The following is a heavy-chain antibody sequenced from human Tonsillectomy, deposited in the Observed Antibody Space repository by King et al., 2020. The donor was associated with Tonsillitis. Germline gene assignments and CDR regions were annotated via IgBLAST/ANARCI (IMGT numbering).Heavy chain of an antibody. V-gene: IGHV1-69*01. J-gene: IGHJ4*02. CDR3: ASGEYCSGGSCRFDY. CDR1: GGPFSSYA. CDR2: IIPIFGTP. Sequence: QLVQSGAEVKKPGSSVKVSCKASGGPFSSYAISWVRQAPGQGLEWMGAIIPIFGTPNYAPKFQGRVTITADESTTTAYMELSSLRSEDTAVYYCASGEYCSGGSCRFDYWGQGTLVTVSS. D-gene: IGHD2-15*01.